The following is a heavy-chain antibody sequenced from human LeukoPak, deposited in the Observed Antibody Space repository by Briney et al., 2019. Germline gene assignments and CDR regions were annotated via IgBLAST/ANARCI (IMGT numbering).Heavy chain of an antibody. D-gene: IGHD3-10*01. J-gene: IGHJ6*03. CDR3: ARAPQYYYGSGSYRTREYYYYYMDV. CDR2: INHSGST. CDR1: GGSFSGYY. Sequence: SETLSLTCAVYGGSFSGYYWSWIRQPPGKGLEWIGEINHSGSTNYNPSLKSRVTISVDTSKNQFSLKLSSVTAADTAVYYCARAPQYYYGSGSYRTREYYYYYMDVWGKGTTVTVSS. V-gene: IGHV4-34*01.